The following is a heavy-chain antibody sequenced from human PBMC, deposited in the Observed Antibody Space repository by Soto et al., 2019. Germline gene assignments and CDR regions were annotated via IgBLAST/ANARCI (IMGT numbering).Heavy chain of an antibody. CDR1: GFTFSSYS. D-gene: IGHD1-26*01. CDR3: ARMRGSYDFDY. Sequence: EVQLVESGGGLVKPGGSLRLSCAASGFTFSSYSMNWVRQAPGKGLEWVSSITSSTGYIDYADSVKGRFTISRDNAKNTRYLQMNRLRAEDAAVYYCARMRGSYDFDYWGQGTLVTVSS. CDR2: ITSSTGYI. V-gene: IGHV3-21*01. J-gene: IGHJ4*02.